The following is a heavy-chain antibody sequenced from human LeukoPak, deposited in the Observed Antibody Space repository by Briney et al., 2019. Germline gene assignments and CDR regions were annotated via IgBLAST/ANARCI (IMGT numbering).Heavy chain of an antibody. CDR1: GFALSSHW. Sequence: GGSLRLSCAASGFALSSHWMTWVRQVPGRGPEWVANVNRDGSETYYLDSVKGRFTISKDNAKNSLYLQMNSLRAEDTALYHCARNNGLDVWGQGTTVIVSS. CDR3: ARNNGLDV. J-gene: IGHJ6*02. V-gene: IGHV3-7*03. CDR2: VNRDGSET.